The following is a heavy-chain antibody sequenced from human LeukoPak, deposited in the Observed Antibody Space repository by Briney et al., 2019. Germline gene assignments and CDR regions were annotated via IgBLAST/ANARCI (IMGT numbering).Heavy chain of an antibody. V-gene: IGHV1-69*13. D-gene: IGHD3-3*01. CDR2: IIPIFGTA. CDR1: GYTFTSYA. Sequence: SVKVSCKASGYTFTSYAISWVRQAPGQGLEWMGGIIPIFGTANYAQKFQGRVTITADESTSTAYMELSSLRSEDTAVYYCARDGAVTIFGVAPNWFDPWGQGTLVAVSS. CDR3: ARDGAVTIFGVAPNWFDP. J-gene: IGHJ5*02.